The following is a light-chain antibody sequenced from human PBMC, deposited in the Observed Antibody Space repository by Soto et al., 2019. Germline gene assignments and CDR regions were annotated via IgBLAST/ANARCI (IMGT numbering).Light chain of an antibody. CDR3: SSYTSRSTRV. V-gene: IGLV2-14*01. J-gene: IGLJ1*01. CDR2: DVS. CDR1: SSDVGGYNY. Sequence: QSVLTQPAPVSGSPGQSITISCTGTSSDVGGYNYVSWYQQHPGKAPKLMIYDVSNRPSGVSNRFSGSKSGNTASLTISGLQAEDEADYYCSSYTSRSTRVFGTGTKVTVL.